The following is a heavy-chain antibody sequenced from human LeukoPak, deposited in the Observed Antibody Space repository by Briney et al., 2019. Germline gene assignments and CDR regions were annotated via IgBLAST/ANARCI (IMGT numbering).Heavy chain of an antibody. V-gene: IGHV1-24*01. D-gene: IGHD3-10*01. CDR1: GYTLTELS. J-gene: IGHJ3*02. Sequence: ASVKVSCKVSGYTLTELSMHWVRQAPGKGLEWMGGFDPEDGEAIYAQKFQGRVTMTRDTSTSTVYMELSSLRSEDTAVYYCARRVGDAFVIWGQGTMVTVSS. CDR2: FDPEDGEA. CDR3: ARRVGDAFVI.